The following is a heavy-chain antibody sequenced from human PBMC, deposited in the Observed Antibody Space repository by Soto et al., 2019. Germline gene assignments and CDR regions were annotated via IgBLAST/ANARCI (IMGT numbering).Heavy chain of an antibody. CDR3: AXDRXGXNLFDF. J-gene: IGHJ4*02. CDR1: GYTFTSYN. V-gene: IGHV1-18*04. D-gene: IGHD3-10*01. Sequence: VKVSCKTSGYTFTSYNINWVRQAPGQGLEWMGWISANNGNTNYAQKLQGRVTMTTDTSTSTAYMELRSLRSDDTAVYYCAXDRXGXNLFDFWGKGTLVTGS. CDR2: ISANNGNT.